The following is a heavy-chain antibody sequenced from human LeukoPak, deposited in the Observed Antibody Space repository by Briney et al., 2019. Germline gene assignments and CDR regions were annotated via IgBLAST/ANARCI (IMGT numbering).Heavy chain of an antibody. Sequence: SETLSLTCTVSGGSISSYYWSWIRQPPGKGLEWIGYIYTSGSTNYNPSLKSRVTISVDTSKNQFSLKLSSVTAADTAVYYCARKVGYDSSGYEGSYFDYWGQRTLVTVSS. CDR1: GGSISSYY. D-gene: IGHD3-22*01. CDR2: IYTSGST. J-gene: IGHJ4*02. V-gene: IGHV4-4*09. CDR3: ARKVGYDSSGYEGSYFDY.